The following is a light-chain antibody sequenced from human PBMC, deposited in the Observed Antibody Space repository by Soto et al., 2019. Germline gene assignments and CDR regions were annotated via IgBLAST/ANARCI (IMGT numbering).Light chain of an antibody. CDR3: SSYTTISTRVV. J-gene: IGLJ2*01. Sequence: QSALTQPASVSGSPGQSITISCTGTSSDVGGYNDVSWYQQYPGKAPKLMIYEVSNRPSGVSNRFSGSKSGNTASLTISGLQAEDEADYYCSSYTTISTRVVFGGGTKLTVL. V-gene: IGLV2-14*01. CDR2: EVS. CDR1: SSDVGGYND.